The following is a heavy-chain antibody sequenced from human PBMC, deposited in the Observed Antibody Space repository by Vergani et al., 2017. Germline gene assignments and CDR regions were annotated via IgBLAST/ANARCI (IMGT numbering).Heavy chain of an antibody. D-gene: IGHD6-6*01. V-gene: IGHV1-46*01. CDR3: ARDQRYSSSSSARPGMDV. CDR1: GYTFTSYY. J-gene: IGHJ6*02. CDR2: INPSGGST. Sequence: QVQLVQSGAEVKKPGASVKVSCKASGYTFTSYYMHWVRQAPGQGLEWMGIINPSGGSTSYAQKFQGRVTMTRDTSTSTVYMELSSLRSEDTAGYYCARDQRYSSSSSARPGMDVWGQGTTVTVSS.